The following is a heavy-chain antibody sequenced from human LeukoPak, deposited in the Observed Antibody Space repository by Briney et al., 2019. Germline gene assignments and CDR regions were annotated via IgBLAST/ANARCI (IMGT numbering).Heavy chain of an antibody. CDR3: AAVMYGDYGDTDFDY. V-gene: IGHV1-58*01. CDR1: GFTFTSSA. CDR2: IVVGSGNT. J-gene: IGHJ4*02. Sequence: GASVKVSCKASGFTFTSSAVKWVRQARGQRLEWIGWIVVGSGNTNYAQKFQERVTITRDMSTSTAYMELSSLRSEDTAVYYCAAVMYGDYGDTDFDYWGQGTLVTVSS. D-gene: IGHD4-17*01.